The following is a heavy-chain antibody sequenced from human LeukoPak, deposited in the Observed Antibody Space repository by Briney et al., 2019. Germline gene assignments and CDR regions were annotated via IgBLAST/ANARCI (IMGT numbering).Heavy chain of an antibody. J-gene: IGHJ4*02. V-gene: IGHV3-23*01. Sequence: GGPLRLSCAASGFTFSSYAMSWVRQAPGKGLEWVSAISGSGGSTYYADSVKGRFTISRDNSKNTLYLQMNSLRAEDTAVYYCAKGRRGYSYGWGVGYWGQGTLVTVSS. CDR1: GFTFSSYA. CDR2: ISGSGGST. CDR3: AKGRRGYSYGWGVGY. D-gene: IGHD5-18*01.